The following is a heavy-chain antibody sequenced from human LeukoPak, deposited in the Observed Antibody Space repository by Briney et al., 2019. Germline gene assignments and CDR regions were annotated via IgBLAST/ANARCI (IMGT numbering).Heavy chain of an antibody. CDR1: GGSISSTGYY. J-gene: IGHJ4*02. D-gene: IGHD5-12*01. CDR3: ARAPNGYDFGEPYYFDY. Sequence: SETLSLTCTVSGGSISSTGYYWNWIRQHPGKGLEWIGYIYDSGGTYYNPSLKSRVTISVDTSKNQFSLKLSSVTAADTAVYYCARAPNGYDFGEPYYFDYWGQGTLVTVSS. V-gene: IGHV4-31*03. CDR2: IYDSGGT.